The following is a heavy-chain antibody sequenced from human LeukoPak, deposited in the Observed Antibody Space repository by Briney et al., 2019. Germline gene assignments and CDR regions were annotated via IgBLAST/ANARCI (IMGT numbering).Heavy chain of an antibody. CDR1: GFTFSSYA. CDR2: ISYDGSNK. Sequence: PGGSLRLSCAASGFTFSSYAMSWVRQAPGKGLEWVAVISYDGSNKYYADSVKGRFTISRDNSKNTLYLQMNSLRAEDTAVYYCAREWDLSAKSGAFDIWGQGTMVTVSS. J-gene: IGHJ3*02. D-gene: IGHD1-26*01. CDR3: AREWDLSAKSGAFDI. V-gene: IGHV3-30-3*01.